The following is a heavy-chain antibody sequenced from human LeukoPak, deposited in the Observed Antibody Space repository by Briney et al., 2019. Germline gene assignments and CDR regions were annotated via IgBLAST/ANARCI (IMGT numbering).Heavy chain of an antibody. CDR2: ISSSSSYI. CDR3: ARVNYDFWSGTRGGVFDI. V-gene: IGHV3-21*01. Sequence: GGSLRLSCAASGFTFSSYSMNWVRQAPGKGLEWVSSISSSSSYIYYADSVKGRFTISRDNAKNSLYLQMNSLRAEDTAVYYCARVNYDFWSGTRGGVFDIWGQGTMVTVSS. D-gene: IGHD3-3*01. CDR1: GFTFSSYS. J-gene: IGHJ3*02.